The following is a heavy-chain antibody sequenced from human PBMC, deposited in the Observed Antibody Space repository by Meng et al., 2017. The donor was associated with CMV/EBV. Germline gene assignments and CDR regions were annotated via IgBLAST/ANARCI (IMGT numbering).Heavy chain of an antibody. CDR1: GGSISSGGYY. CDR2: IYYSGST. Sequence: SETLSLTCTVSGGSISSGGYYWSWIRQHPGKGLEGIGYIYYSGSTYYNPSLKSRVTISVDTSKNQFSLKLSSVTAADTAVYYCAREVGSRGWFDPWGQGTLVTVSS. D-gene: IGHD6-13*01. V-gene: IGHV4-31*03. CDR3: AREVGSRGWFDP. J-gene: IGHJ5*02.